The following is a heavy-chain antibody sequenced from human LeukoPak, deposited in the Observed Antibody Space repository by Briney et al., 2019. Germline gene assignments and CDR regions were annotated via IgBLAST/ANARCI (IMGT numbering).Heavy chain of an antibody. V-gene: IGHV1-2*02. CDR1: GYTFTGYY. Sequence: ASVKVSCKASGYTFTGYYMHWVRQAPGQGLEWMGWINPNSGGTNYAQKFQGRVTMTRDTSISTAYMELSRLRSDDTAVYYCAKDHYDSSGYYSGPRWGPNAGEYFQHWGQGTLVTVSS. CDR2: INPNSGGT. J-gene: IGHJ1*01. D-gene: IGHD3-22*01. CDR3: AKDHYDSSGYYSGPRWGPNAGEYFQH.